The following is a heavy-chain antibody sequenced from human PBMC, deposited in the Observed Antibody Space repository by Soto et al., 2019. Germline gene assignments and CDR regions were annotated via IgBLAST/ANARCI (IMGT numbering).Heavy chain of an antibody. CDR2: IYHRGST. CDR3: ARSNEYHYYFFGMDV. CDR1: GGSISIAGYY. D-gene: IGHD1-1*01. Sequence: SETLSLTCTVSGGSISIAGYYWSWIRQHPGKGLEWIGNIYHRGSTSYNPSLKSRVTISIDTSKNQFSLKLSSVTAADTAVYYCARSNEYHYYFFGMDVWGQGTTVTVSS. V-gene: IGHV4-31*03. J-gene: IGHJ6*02.